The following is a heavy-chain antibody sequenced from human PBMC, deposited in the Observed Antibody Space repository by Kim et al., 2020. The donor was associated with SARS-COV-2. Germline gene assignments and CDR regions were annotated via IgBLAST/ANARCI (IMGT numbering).Heavy chain of an antibody. V-gene: IGHV4-39*02. CDR2: VYYSGRT. J-gene: IGHJ4*02. CDR1: GGSISRNSYY. Sequence: SETLSLTCTVSGGSISRNSYYWGWIRQPPGKGLEWIGSVYYSGRTYYNLSLKSRLSIFVDTSKNQFSLQVRSVTAADTAVYFCARDGTDNWGQFDFWGQGTLATVSS. D-gene: IGHD7-27*01. CDR3: ARDGTDNWGQFDF.